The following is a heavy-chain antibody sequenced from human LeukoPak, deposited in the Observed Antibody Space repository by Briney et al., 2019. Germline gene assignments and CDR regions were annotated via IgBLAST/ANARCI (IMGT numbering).Heavy chain of an antibody. D-gene: IGHD1-14*01. Sequence: GGSLRLSCAASGFTFSKYGMHWVRQARGKGLEWVSSISSTSTYVYYADSVKGRFTISRDNAKNSLFLQMNSLRAEDTAVYYCARVPGDYWGHGTLVTVSS. CDR2: ISSTSTYV. CDR3: ARVPGDY. J-gene: IGHJ4*01. V-gene: IGHV3-21*01. CDR1: GFTFSKYG.